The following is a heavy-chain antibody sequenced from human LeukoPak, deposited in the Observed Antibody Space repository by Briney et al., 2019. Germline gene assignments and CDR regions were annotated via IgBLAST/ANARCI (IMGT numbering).Heavy chain of an antibody. CDR3: TTGGTMTTVTTGDY. D-gene: IGHD4-17*01. Sequence: KSGGSLRLSCAASGFTFSNAWMSRVRQAPGKGLEWVGRIKSKTDGGTTDYAAPVKGRFTISRDDSKNTLYLQMNSLKTEDTAVYYCTTGGTMTTVTTGDYWGQGTLVTVSS. J-gene: IGHJ4*02. CDR1: GFTFSNAW. CDR2: IKSKTDGGTT. V-gene: IGHV3-15*01.